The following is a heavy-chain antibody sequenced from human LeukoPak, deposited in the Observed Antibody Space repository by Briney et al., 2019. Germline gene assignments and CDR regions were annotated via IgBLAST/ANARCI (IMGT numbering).Heavy chain of an antibody. D-gene: IGHD2-2*01. CDR2: MNPNSGNT. Sequence: ASVKVSCKASGYTFTSYDINWVRQATGQGLEWMGWMNPNSGNTGYAQKFQGRVTITRNPSISTAYMELSSLRSEDTAVYYCATRYCSSTSCLSTNWFDPWGQGTLVTVSS. V-gene: IGHV1-8*03. CDR1: GYTFTSYD. CDR3: ATRYCSSTSCLSTNWFDP. J-gene: IGHJ5*02.